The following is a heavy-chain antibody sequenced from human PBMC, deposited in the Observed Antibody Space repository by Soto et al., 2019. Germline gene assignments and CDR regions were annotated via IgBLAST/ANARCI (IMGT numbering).Heavy chain of an antibody. D-gene: IGHD3-10*01. V-gene: IGHV3-33*01. CDR1: GFTFSSYG. CDR2: IWYDGSNK. CDR3: ARGPFYYGSGSYPYYIDY. Sequence: QVQLVESGGGVVQPGRSLRLSCAESGFTFSSYGMHWVRQAPGKGLEWVAVIWYDGSNKYYADSVKGRFTISRDNSKNTLYLQMNSLRAEDTAVYYCARGPFYYGSGSYPYYIDYWGQGTLVTVSS. J-gene: IGHJ4*02.